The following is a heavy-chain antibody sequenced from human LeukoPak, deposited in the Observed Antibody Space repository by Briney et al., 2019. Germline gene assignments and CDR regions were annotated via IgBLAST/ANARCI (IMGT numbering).Heavy chain of an antibody. Sequence: GTSLRLSCAASGFTFDDHAMHWVRQPPGKGLEWVSGINWNGGSIGYADSMKGRFTISRDNAKNSLFLQMSSLRVENTAFYYCARDIGPHLPPASFAFVNWGRGTLVSVSS. D-gene: IGHD3-16*01. CDR3: ARDIGPHLPPASFAFVN. CDR2: INWNGGSI. J-gene: IGHJ1*01. V-gene: IGHV3-9*01. CDR1: GFTFDDHA.